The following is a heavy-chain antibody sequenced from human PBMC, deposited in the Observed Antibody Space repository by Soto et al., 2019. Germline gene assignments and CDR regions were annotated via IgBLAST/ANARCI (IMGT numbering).Heavy chain of an antibody. CDR2: INPNGGGK. CDR3: ARAVHTMVQGVRFRVDQ. Sequence: QVQLVQSGAEMKKPGASVKVSCESSGYTFTAYYIHWVRQAHGHGLEWMGWINPNGGGKKYAQKFQGRVTMTRDTSINTAYMELTRLTSDGTAVYYCARAVHTMVQGVRFRVDQWGQGSLVTISS. CDR1: GYTFTAYY. V-gene: IGHV1-2*02. D-gene: IGHD3-10*01. J-gene: IGHJ4*02.